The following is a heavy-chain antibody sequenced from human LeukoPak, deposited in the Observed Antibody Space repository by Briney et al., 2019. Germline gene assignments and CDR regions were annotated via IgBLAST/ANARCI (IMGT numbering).Heavy chain of an antibody. CDR1: GFTFSSYG. D-gene: IGHD7-27*01. CDR2: ISGSGGST. Sequence: GGSLRLSCAASGFTFSSYGMSWVRQAPGKGLEWVSAISGSGGSTYYADSVKGRFTIYRDNSKYTVYLQMNSLGAEDTAVYYCVQDWAWGAFGYWGQGTLVTVSS. CDR3: VQDWAWGAFGY. J-gene: IGHJ4*02. V-gene: IGHV3-23*01.